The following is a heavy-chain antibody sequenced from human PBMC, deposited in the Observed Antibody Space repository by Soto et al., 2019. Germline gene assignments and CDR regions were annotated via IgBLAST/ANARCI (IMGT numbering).Heavy chain of an antibody. Sequence: PSETLSLTCTVSGGSISSGGYYWSWIRQHPGKGLEWIGYIYYSGSTYYNPSLKSRVTISVDTSKNQFSLKLSSVTAADTAVYYCAHVVPAANPNYYYYYMDVWGQGTTVTVSS. CDR2: IYYSGST. V-gene: IGHV4-31*03. J-gene: IGHJ6*03. D-gene: IGHD2-2*01. CDR1: GGSISSGGYY. CDR3: AHVVPAANPNYYYYYMDV.